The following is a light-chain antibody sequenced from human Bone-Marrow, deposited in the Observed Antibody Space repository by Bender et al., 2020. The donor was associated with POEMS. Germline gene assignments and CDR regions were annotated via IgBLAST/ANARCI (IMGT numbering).Light chain of an antibody. CDR3: SSYAGSSTVV. Sequence: QSALTQPPSASGSLGQSVTISCTGTNSDIGAFNYVSWYQQHPGKAPKLIIYDVYERPSGVPDRFSGSKSGNTASLTVSGLQADDEANYYCSSYAGSSTVVFGGGTKLTVL. V-gene: IGLV2-8*01. CDR1: NSDIGAFNY. J-gene: IGLJ2*01. CDR2: DVY.